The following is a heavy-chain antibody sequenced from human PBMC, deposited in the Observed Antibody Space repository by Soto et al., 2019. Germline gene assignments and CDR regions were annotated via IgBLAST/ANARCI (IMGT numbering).Heavy chain of an antibody. CDR2: ISGSGVST. D-gene: IGHD6-19*01. CDR3: AKEVGYSSGYDYFDY. J-gene: IGHJ4*02. CDR1: GFTFSSYA. V-gene: IGHV3-23*01. Sequence: EVQLLGSGGGLVQPGGSLRLSCAASGFTFSSYAMSWVRQAPGKGLEWVSGISGSGVSTHYADSVKGRFTISRDNSKNPLYLQRNSLRAEDTAAYYCAKEVGYSSGYDYFDYWGQGTLVTVSS.